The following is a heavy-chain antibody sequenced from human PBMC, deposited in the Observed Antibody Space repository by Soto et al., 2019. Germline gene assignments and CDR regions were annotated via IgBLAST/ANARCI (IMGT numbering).Heavy chain of an antibody. CDR1: GFTVSTYG. V-gene: IGHV3-30*03. D-gene: IGHD2-15*01. CDR3: SGEVASGY. J-gene: IGHJ1*01. Sequence: QVQLVESGGGVVQPGRSLRLSCAVSGFTVSTYGMHWVRQAPGKGLEWVAVISRDGGTKYYADSVKGRFTISRDNSRNTLFREMNSRRGDDMAVDHCSGEVASGYWGQGTLVTVSS. CDR2: ISRDGGTK.